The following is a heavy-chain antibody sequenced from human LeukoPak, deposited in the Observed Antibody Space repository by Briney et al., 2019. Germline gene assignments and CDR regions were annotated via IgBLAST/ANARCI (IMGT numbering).Heavy chain of an antibody. V-gene: IGHV3-64*01. CDR2: ISSNGGST. D-gene: IGHD2-2*01. CDR3: ARGVLPAAMREFDY. Sequence: GGSLRLSCVVSGFTFSSYAMHWVRQAPGKGLEYVSAISSNGGSTYYANSVKGRFTISRDNSKNTLYLQMGSLRAEDMAVYYCARGVLPAAMREFDYWGQGTLVTVSS. J-gene: IGHJ4*02. CDR1: GFTFSSYA.